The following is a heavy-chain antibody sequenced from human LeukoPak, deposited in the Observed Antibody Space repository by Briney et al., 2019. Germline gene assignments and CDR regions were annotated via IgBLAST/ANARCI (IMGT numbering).Heavy chain of an antibody. CDR2: ISGSASNI. V-gene: IGHV3-48*04. CDR1: GFTFEINT. J-gene: IGHJ3*02. CDR3: AREAVPGGRGDTFDI. D-gene: IGHD6-19*01. Sequence: GGSLRLSCAASGFTFEINTMNWVRQAPGKGLEWVSYISGSASNIYYADSVKGRFTIFRDNAKSSLSLQMNSLRAEDTAVYYCAREAVPGGRGDTFDIWGQGTMVTVSS.